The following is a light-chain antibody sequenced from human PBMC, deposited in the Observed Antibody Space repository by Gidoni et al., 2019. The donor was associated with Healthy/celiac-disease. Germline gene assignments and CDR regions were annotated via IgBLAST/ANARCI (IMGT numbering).Light chain of an antibody. J-gene: IGKJ1*01. CDR2: KAS. Sequence: DIQMTQSPSTLSASIGDRVTITCRASQRISSWLAWYQQKPGKAPKLLSYKASSLESGVPSRFSGSGSGTEFTLTISSLQPDDFATYYCQQYSSYSPTFGQGTKVEIK. V-gene: IGKV1-5*03. CDR3: QQYSSYSPT. CDR1: QRISSW.